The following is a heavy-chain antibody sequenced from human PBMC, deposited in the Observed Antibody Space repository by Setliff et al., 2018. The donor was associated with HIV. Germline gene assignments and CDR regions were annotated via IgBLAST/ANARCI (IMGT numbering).Heavy chain of an antibody. V-gene: IGHV1-18*01. J-gene: IGHJ6*03. Sequence: ASVKVSCKASGYRFTSNSLNWVRQAPGQGLEWMGWIGTDNGNTNYAQKFQGRVTMTTDTSTSTVYMELGSLISDDTAVYYCAREGLWFGDRGYYMDVWGTGTAVTVSS. CDR1: GYRFTSNS. CDR3: AREGLWFGDRGYYMDV. D-gene: IGHD3-10*01. CDR2: IGTDNGNT.